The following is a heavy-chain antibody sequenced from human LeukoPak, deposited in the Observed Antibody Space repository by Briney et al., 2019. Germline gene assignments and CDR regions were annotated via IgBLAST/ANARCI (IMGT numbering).Heavy chain of an antibody. J-gene: IGHJ4*02. V-gene: IGHV4-4*09. CDR1: DGAIRNSL. CDR3: ANSYDGKIVPFDN. CDR2: IHTSGST. Sequence: PSDTLSLTCTVPDGAIRNSLWNWVREPPGKGLEWIAYIHTSGSTNYNPAFKSRVTLSVDTSKSQLSLRLNSVTASDTAVYYCANSYDGKIVPFDNWGQGTLVTVSS. D-gene: IGHD4-23*01.